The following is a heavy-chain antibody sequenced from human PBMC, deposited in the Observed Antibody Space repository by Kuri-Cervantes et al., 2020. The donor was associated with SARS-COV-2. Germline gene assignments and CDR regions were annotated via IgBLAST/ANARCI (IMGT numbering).Heavy chain of an antibody. D-gene: IGHD3-3*01. CDR1: GGTFSSYA. CDR3: ARGRHVGSGSSYYYYYYMDV. V-gene: IGHV1-69*13. J-gene: IGHJ6*03. Sequence: SVKVSCKASGGTFSSYAISWVRQAPGQGLEWMGGIIPIFGTANYAQKFQGRVTITADESTSTAYMELSSLRSEDTAVYYCARGRHVGSGSSYYYYYYMDVWGKGTTVTVSS. CDR2: IIPIFGTA.